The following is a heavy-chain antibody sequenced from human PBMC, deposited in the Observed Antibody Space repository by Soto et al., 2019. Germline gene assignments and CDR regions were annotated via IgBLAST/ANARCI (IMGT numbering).Heavy chain of an antibody. CDR2: IPNTGSA. CDR3: ARGILVVISPSLKDPLPIDY. Sequence: SETLSLTCAVSGDSINSGDFYWSWIRQHPGKGLEWIGYIPNTGSANYNPSLKGRVTMSVDTSQNQFSLQLSSVTAADTAIYYCARGILVVISPSLKDPLPIDYWGQGTLVTVSS. J-gene: IGHJ4*02. CDR1: GDSINSGDFY. D-gene: IGHD2-21*01. V-gene: IGHV4-31*11.